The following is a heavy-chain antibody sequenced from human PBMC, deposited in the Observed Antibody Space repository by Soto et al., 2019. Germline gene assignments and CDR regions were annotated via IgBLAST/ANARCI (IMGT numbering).Heavy chain of an antibody. D-gene: IGHD3-22*01. CDR1: GGTFSSYA. V-gene: IGHV1-69*13. CDR3: ARENSDSSGYYSPYYFDY. J-gene: IGHJ4*02. Sequence: SVKVSCKASGGTFSSYAISWVRQAPGQGLEWMGGIIPIFGTANYAQKFQGRVTITADESTSTAYMELSSLRSEDTAVYYCARENSDSSGYYSPYYFDYWAQGTLVTVSS. CDR2: IIPIFGTA.